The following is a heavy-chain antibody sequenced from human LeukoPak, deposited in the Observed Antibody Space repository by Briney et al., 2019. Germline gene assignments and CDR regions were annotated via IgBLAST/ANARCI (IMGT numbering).Heavy chain of an antibody. CDR2: INPSGGST. V-gene: IGHV1-46*01. J-gene: IGHJ5*02. Sequence: GASVKVSCKASGYTFTSYYMHWVRQAPGQGLEWMGIINPSGGSTSYAQKFQGRVTMTRNTSISTAYMELSSLRSEDTAVYYCARVFGYCSSTSCLRTTGFDPWGQGTLVTVSS. CDR3: ARVFGYCSSTSCLRTTGFDP. D-gene: IGHD2-2*03. CDR1: GYTFTSYY.